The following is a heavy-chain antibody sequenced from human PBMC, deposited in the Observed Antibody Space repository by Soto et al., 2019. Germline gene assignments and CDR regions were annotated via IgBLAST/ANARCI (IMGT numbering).Heavy chain of an antibody. CDR2: TYYRSRWYN. D-gene: IGHD1-7*01. Sequence: SRTLSLTCAISGDSVSSNSAAWNWIRQSPSRGLEWLGRTYYRSRWYNDYAVSVKSRITVNPDTSKNQFSLHLNSVTPEDTAVYHCAGTTSLQWYYMDVWDKGTTVTVSS. J-gene: IGHJ6*03. CDR3: AGTTSLQWYYMDV. V-gene: IGHV6-1*01. CDR1: GDSVSSNSAA.